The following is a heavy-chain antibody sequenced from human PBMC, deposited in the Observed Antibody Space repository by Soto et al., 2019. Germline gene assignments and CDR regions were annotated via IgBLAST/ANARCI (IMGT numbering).Heavy chain of an antibody. D-gene: IGHD3-22*01. CDR2: ISGSGGST. J-gene: IGHJ4*02. CDR1: GFTFSSYA. V-gene: IGHV3-23*01. CDR3: AKEGLYYYDSSGYYTPEYYFDY. Sequence: GGSLRLSCAASGFTFSSYAMRWVRQAPGKGLEWVSAISGSGGSTYYADSGKGRFTISRDNSKNTLYLQMNSLRAEDTAVYYCAKEGLYYYDSSGYYTPEYYFDYWGQGTLVTVSS.